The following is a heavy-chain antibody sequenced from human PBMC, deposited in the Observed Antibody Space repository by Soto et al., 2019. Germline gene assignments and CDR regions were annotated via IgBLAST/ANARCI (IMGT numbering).Heavy chain of an antibody. D-gene: IGHD2-15*01. CDR1: GFTFGSDA. Sequence: QVQLVESGGGVVQPGRSLRLSCAASGFTFGSDAMHWVRQAPGKGLEWVSVISYDGSNKYYADSVKGRFTISRDNSKNTLYLQMNSLRAEDTAVNYCARLPPSSGRAHFDYWGQGPWSPSPQ. J-gene: IGHJ4*02. CDR2: ISYDGSNK. V-gene: IGHV3-30-3*01. CDR3: ARLPPSSGRAHFDY.